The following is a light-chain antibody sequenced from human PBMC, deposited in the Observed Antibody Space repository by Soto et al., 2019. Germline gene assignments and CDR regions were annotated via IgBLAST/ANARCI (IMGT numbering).Light chain of an antibody. J-gene: IGKJ5*01. CDR3: QRRSNWPPIT. Sequence: EIVLTQSPATLSLSPGERATLSCRASQSVSSYLAWYQQKPGQAPRLLIYDASNRATGIPARFSGSGSGTDSTLTISRLGPEDFAVYYCQRRSNWPPITLRRETRQEI. CDR2: DAS. V-gene: IGKV3-11*01. CDR1: QSVSSY.